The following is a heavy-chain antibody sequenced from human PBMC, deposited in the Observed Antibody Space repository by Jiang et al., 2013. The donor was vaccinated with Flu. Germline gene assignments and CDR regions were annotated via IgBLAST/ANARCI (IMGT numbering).Heavy chain of an antibody. CDR1: GGTFSSYA. Sequence: GAEVKKPGSSVKVSCKASGGTFSSYAISWVRQAPGQGLEWMGGIIPIFGTANYAQKFQGRVTITADESTSTAYMELSSLRSEDTAVYYCARGGSMVRGVMGYYYGMDVWGQGTTVTVSS. CDR2: IIPIFGTA. CDR3: ARGGSMVRGVMGYYYGMDV. D-gene: IGHD3-10*01. V-gene: IGHV1-69*01. J-gene: IGHJ6*02.